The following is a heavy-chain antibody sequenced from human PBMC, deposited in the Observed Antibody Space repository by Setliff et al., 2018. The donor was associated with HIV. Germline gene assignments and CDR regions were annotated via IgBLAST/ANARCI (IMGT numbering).Heavy chain of an antibody. CDR1: GFIFSSYS. V-gene: IGHV3-48*02. CDR3: ARDWVDTAMADDY. Sequence: PGGSLRLSCAASGFIFSSYSMNWVRQAPGKGLEWVSYISSSTSTIYYADSVKGRFTISRDNSKDTMYLQMNSLRDEDTALYYCARDWVDTAMADDYWGQGTLVTVSS. D-gene: IGHD5-18*01. CDR2: ISSSTSTI. J-gene: IGHJ4*02.